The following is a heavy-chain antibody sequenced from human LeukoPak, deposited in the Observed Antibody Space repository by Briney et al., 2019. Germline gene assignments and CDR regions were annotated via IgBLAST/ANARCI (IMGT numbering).Heavy chain of an antibody. CDR2: IYYSGST. D-gene: IGHD3-10*01. CDR3: ARGRGGIYYFDY. V-gene: IGHV4-59*01. J-gene: IGHJ4*02. CDR1: GGSISSYY. Sequence: SETLSLTCTVSGGSISSYYWSWIRQPPGKGLEWIGYIYYSGSTNYNPALKSRVTISVDKSKNQFPLKLSSVTAADTALYYCARGRGGIYYFDYWGQGTLVTVSS.